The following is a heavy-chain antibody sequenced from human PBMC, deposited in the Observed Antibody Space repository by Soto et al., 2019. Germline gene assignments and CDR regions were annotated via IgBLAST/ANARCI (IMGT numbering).Heavy chain of an antibody. V-gene: IGHV3-30-3*01. CDR3: ARGPYGDYVYYYYYMDV. CDR2: ISYDGSNK. CDR1: GFTFSSYA. J-gene: IGHJ6*03. Sequence: GGSLRLSCAASGFTFSSYAMHWVRQAPGKGLEWVAVISYDGSNKYYADSVKGRFTISRDNSKNTLYLQMNSLRAEDTAVYYCARGPYGDYVYYYYYMDVWGKGTTVTVSS. D-gene: IGHD4-17*01.